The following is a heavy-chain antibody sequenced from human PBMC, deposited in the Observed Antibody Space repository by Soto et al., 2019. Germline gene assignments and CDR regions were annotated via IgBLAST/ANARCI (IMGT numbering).Heavy chain of an antibody. CDR2: ISAYNGNT. CDR3: ARQDYGGTDNYYYYYGMDV. J-gene: IGHJ6*02. Sequence: QVPLVQSGAEVKKPGASVKVSCKASGYTFTSYGISWVRQAPGQGLEWMGWISAYNGNTNYAQKLQGRVTMTTDTSTSTAYMELRSLRSDDTAVYYCARQDYGGTDNYYYYYGMDVWGQGTTVTVSS. V-gene: IGHV1-18*01. CDR1: GYTFTSYG. D-gene: IGHD4-17*01.